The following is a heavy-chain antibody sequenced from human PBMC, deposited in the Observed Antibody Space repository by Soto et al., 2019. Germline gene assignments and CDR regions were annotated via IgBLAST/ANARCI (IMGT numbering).Heavy chain of an antibody. CDR1: GGSISSYY. D-gene: IGHD5-18*01. CDR3: ARGGQLSDAFDI. CDR2: IYYGGST. Sequence: SETLSLTCTVSGGSISSYYWSWIRQPPGKGLEWIGYIYYGGSTNYNPSLKSRVTISVDTSKNQFSLKLSSVTAADTAVYYCARGGQLSDAFDIWGQGTMVTVSS. V-gene: IGHV4-59*01. J-gene: IGHJ3*02.